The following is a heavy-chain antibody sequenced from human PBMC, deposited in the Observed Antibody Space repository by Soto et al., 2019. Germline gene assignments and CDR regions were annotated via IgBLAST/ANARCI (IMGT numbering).Heavy chain of an antibody. D-gene: IGHD6-19*01. CDR1: GGSISSYY. J-gene: IGHJ5*02. Sequence: QVQLQESGPGLVKPSETLSLTCTVSGGSISSYYWSWIRQPPGKGLEWIGYIYYSGSTNYNPSLKSRVTISVDTSKNQFSLKLSSVTAADTAVYYCARDRGYSRGWYYGRGNWFDPWGQGTLVTVSS. CDR3: ARDRGYSRGWYYGRGNWFDP. V-gene: IGHV4-59*01. CDR2: IYYSGST.